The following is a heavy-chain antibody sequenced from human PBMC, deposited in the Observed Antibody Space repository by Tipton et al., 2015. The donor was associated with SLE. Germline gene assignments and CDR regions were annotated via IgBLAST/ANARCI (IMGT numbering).Heavy chain of an antibody. D-gene: IGHD1-7*01. J-gene: IGHJ6*04. CDR2: INDFGSVT. CDR3: ARATDWNLSPDV. Sequence: GSLRLSCAASGFTLSDYYMTWIRQAPGKGLEWVSYINDFGSVTYSADSVEGRFTVSRDNAKNSVYLQMNSLRSEDTAVYYCARATDWNLSPDVWGKGTTVTVSS. V-gene: IGHV3-11*01. CDR1: GFTLSDYY.